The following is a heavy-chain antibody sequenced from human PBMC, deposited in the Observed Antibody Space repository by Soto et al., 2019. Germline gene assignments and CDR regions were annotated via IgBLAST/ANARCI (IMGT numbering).Heavy chain of an antibody. CDR3: ATPSLGYYDSSGYYYFDY. CDR1: GYTFTSYG. Sequence: ASVKVSCKASGYTFTSYGISWVRQAPGQGPEWMGWISAYNGNTNYAQKLQGRVTMTTDTSTSTAYMELRSLRSDDTAVYYCATPSLGYYDSSGYYYFDYWGQGTLVTVSS. CDR2: ISAYNGNT. D-gene: IGHD3-22*01. V-gene: IGHV1-18*01. J-gene: IGHJ4*02.